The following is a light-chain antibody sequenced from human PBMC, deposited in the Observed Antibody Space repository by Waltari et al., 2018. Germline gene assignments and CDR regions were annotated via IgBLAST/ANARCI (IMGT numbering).Light chain of an antibody. CDR1: QSINND. Sequence: DIVMTQSPATLSVSPGERTTLSCRASQSINNDLAWYQQKPGQTPRLLIYGASTRATGIPARFSGSGSGTEFTLTISSLQSEDFAVYSCQQYNKWPPRYTFGQGTKLEIK. CDR3: QQYNKWPPRYT. J-gene: IGKJ2*01. CDR2: GAS. V-gene: IGKV3-15*01.